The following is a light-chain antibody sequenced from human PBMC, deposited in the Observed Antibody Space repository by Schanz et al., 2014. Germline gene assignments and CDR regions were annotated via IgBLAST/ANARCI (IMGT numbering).Light chain of an antibody. CDR1: SSDVGGYNY. Sequence: QSALTQPPSASGSPGQSVTISCTGTSSDVGGYNYVSWYQQHPGKAPKLMIYEVTKRPSGVPDRFSGSRSGNTASLTVSGLQAEDEADYYCATWDDSLGGRGVFGGGTKLTVL. V-gene: IGLV2-8*01. J-gene: IGLJ3*02. CDR2: EVT. CDR3: ATWDDSLGGRGV.